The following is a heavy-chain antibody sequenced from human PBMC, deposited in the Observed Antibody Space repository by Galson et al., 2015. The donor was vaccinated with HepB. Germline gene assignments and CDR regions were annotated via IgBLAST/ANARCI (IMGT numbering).Heavy chain of an antibody. CDR3: ARAPRILFVVPDY. V-gene: IGHV1-2*06. D-gene: IGHD2-15*01. CDR2: INPNSGGT. J-gene: IGHJ4*02. Sequence: SVKVPCKASGYTFTGYYMHWVRQAPGQGLEWMGRINPNSGGTNYAQKFQGRVTMTRDTSISTAYMELSRLRSDDTAVYYCARAPRILFVVPDYWGQGTLVTVSS. CDR1: GYTFTGYY.